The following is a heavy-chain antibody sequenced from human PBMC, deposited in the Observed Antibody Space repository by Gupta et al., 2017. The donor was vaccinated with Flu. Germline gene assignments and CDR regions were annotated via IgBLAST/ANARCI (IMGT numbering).Heavy chain of an antibody. CDR3: ARLSTRGGTQPSVVRWFDV. CDR1: GDSISSISYY. Sequence: QVQLVESGPGLVKPSETLSLICTVSGDSISSISYYWGWLRQPPGKGLEWIGAVYYRGSTFYNPSLESRITISVDTSKDQFSLAVRSVTAADTAFYYCARLSTRGGTQPSVVRWFDVWGQGTMVTVSS. J-gene: IGHJ3*01. CDR2: VYYRGST. D-gene: IGHD2-15*01. V-gene: IGHV4-39*01.